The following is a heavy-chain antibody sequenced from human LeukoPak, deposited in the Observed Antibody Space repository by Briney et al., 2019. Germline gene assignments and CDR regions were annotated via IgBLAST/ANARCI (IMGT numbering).Heavy chain of an antibody. Sequence: GGSLRLSCAASGFTFSDHYMSWIRQAPGKGLEWVSYISTSDTTIYYADSVKGRFTISRDNAKNSLYLQMNSLRAEDTAVYYCARGAAAGTRGYYFDYWGLGTLVTVSS. CDR3: ARGAAAGTRGYYFDY. J-gene: IGHJ4*02. V-gene: IGHV3-11*01. CDR1: GFTFSDHY. D-gene: IGHD6-13*01. CDR2: ISTSDTTI.